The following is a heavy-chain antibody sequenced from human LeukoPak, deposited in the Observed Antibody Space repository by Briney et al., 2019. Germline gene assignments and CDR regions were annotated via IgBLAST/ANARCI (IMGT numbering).Heavy chain of an antibody. CDR2: IKEDGSEK. D-gene: IGHD6-19*01. CDR3: ARLELFGYSREVGGFDY. V-gene: IGHV3-7*01. CDR1: GFTFSNYW. Sequence: LAGGSLRLSCAASGFTFSNYWMSWVRQAPGKGLEWVANIKEDGSEKHYVDSVKGRFTISRDNAKNSLYLQMNSLRAEDTAVYYCARLELFGYSREVGGFDYWGQGTLVTVSS. J-gene: IGHJ4*02.